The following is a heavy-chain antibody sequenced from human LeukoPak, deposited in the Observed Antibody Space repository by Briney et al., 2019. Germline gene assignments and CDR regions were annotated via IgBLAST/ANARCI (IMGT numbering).Heavy chain of an antibody. CDR3: AKDTSYYDILTGHTFDY. Sequence: GGTLTLTCAASGFTFSSYAMSWIRQPPGKGLEWVSAISGSGGSTYYAASVKGRFTISRDNSKNTLYLQMNSLRAEDTAVYYCAKDTSYYDILTGHTFDYWGQGTLVTVSS. D-gene: IGHD3-9*01. J-gene: IGHJ4*02. V-gene: IGHV3-23*01. CDR2: ISGSGGST. CDR1: GFTFSSYA.